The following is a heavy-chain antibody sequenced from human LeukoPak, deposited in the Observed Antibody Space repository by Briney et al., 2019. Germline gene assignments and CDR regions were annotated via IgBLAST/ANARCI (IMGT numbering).Heavy chain of an antibody. CDR2: INDDTP. CDR3: AKDRVVAAGDDAFDI. CDR1: GFTFSTYS. Sequence: PGGSLRLSCTASGFTFSTYSMSWVRQAPGKGLEWVSAINDDTPYYADSVKGRLTISRDNSKNTLSLQMNSLRAEDTAVYYCAKDRVVAAGDDAFDIWGQGTMVTVSS. J-gene: IGHJ3*02. V-gene: IGHV3-23*01. D-gene: IGHD2-2*01.